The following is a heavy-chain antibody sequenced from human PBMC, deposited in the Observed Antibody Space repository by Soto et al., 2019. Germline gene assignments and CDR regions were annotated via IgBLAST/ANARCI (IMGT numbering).Heavy chain of an antibody. J-gene: IGHJ4*02. CDR3: ARLEGLATISYYFDF. D-gene: IGHD3-9*01. V-gene: IGHV4-39*01. CDR1: GDSINSDKYY. CDR2: IYFRGNT. Sequence: SETLSLTCSVSGDSINSDKYYWGWIRQPPGRGLEWIGSIYFRGNTYYNPSPQTRVTISLDKSKSQFSLKLNSVTAADSAVYFCARLEGLATISYYFDFWGQGALVTVSS.